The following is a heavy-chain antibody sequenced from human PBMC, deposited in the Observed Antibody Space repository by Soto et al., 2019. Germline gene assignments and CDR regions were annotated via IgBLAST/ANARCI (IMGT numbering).Heavy chain of an antibody. J-gene: IGHJ4*02. CDR2: ISGGGGT. Sequence: SGGSLRLSCAASGFTFSNYALNWVRHAPGKGLEWVSGISGGGGTHYTDSVKGRFTISRDNSKNTVFLQMNSLRAEDTAVYFCTKGSHYDILTAYHAFDFWGPGTLVTVSS. CDR1: GFTFSNYA. CDR3: TKGSHYDILTAYHAFDF. V-gene: IGHV3-23*01. D-gene: IGHD3-9*01.